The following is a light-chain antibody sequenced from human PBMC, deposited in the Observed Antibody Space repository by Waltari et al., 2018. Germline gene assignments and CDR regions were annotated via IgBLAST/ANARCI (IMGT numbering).Light chain of an antibody. V-gene: IGLV2-23*01. CDR1: SRVVGRYSI. Sequence: QSALTQPASVSGSPGQSITIACPVTSRVVGRYSIVSGYQQYSGNAPKLIIYEDNKRPSGVSNRFSGSKSGNTASLTISGLQAEDEADYHCCSYAGTTNIVVFGGGTKLTVL. J-gene: IGLJ2*01. CDR2: EDN. CDR3: CSYAGTTNIVV.